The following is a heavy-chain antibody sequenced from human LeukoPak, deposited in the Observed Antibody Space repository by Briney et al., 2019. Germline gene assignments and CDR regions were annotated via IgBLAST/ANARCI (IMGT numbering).Heavy chain of an antibody. V-gene: IGHV5-10-1*01. CDR2: IAPTDSYT. CDR1: GDSFTSYW. Sequence: GESLKISCQGSGDSFTSYWITWVRQMPGKGLEWMGMIAPTDSYTNYSPSFQGHVTISVDKSISTAYLQWSSLKASDTAMYFCASGSGTYSPDYWGQGTLVTVSS. J-gene: IGHJ4*02. D-gene: IGHD3-10*01. CDR3: ASGSGTYSPDY.